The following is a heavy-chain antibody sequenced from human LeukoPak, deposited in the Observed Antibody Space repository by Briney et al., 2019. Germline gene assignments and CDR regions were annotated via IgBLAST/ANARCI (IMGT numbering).Heavy chain of an antibody. J-gene: IGHJ5*02. CDR3: AKDRVNTMVRRVGWFDP. V-gene: IGHV3-9*01. Sequence: GGSLRLSCAASGFTFSSYAMHWVRQAPGKGLEWVSGISWNSGSIGYADSVKGRFTISRDNAKNSLYLQMNSLRAEDTALYYCAKDRVNTMVRRVGWFDPWGQGTLVTVSS. D-gene: IGHD3-10*01. CDR2: ISWNSGSI. CDR1: GFTFSSYA.